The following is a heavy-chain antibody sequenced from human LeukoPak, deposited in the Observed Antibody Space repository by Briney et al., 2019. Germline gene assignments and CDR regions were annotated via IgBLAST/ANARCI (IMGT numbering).Heavy chain of an antibody. J-gene: IGHJ5*02. CDR2: IYYSGST. V-gene: IGHV4-31*03. CDR3: AREGQDLPNWFDP. CDR1: GGSISSGGYY. Sequence: SETLSLTCTVSGGSISSGGYYWSWIPQHPGKGLEWIGYIYYSGSTYYNPSLKSRVTISVDTSKNQFSLKLSSVTAADTAVYYCAREGQDLPNWFDPWGQGTLVTVSS.